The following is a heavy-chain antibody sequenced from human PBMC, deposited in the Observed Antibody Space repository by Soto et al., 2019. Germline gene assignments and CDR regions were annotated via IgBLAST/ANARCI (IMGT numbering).Heavy chain of an antibody. Sequence: SETLSLTCTVSGGSISSSSYYWGWIRQPPGKGLEWIGSIYYSGSTYYNPSLKSRVTISVDTSKNQFSLKLSSVTAADTAVYYCARRRRGDGYNFGAFDIWGQGTMVTGSS. CDR1: GGSISSSSYY. CDR2: IYYSGST. V-gene: IGHV4-39*01. D-gene: IGHD5-12*01. CDR3: ARRRRGDGYNFGAFDI. J-gene: IGHJ3*02.